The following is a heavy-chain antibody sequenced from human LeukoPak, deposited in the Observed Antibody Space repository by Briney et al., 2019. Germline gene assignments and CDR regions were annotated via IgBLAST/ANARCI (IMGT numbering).Heavy chain of an antibody. CDR1: GFTFSSYA. Sequence: GGSLRLSCAASGFTFSSYAMSWVRQAPGKGLEWVSAISGSGGSTYYADSVKGRFTISRDNSKNTLYLQMNSLRAEGTAVYYCAKITAPSRGHFDYWGQGTLVTVSS. CDR2: ISGSGGST. D-gene: IGHD3-16*01. V-gene: IGHV3-23*01. CDR3: AKITAPSRGHFDY. J-gene: IGHJ4*02.